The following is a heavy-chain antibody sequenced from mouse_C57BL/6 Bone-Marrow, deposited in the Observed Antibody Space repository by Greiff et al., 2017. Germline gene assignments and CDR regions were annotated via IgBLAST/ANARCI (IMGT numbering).Heavy chain of an antibody. J-gene: IGHJ2*01. D-gene: IGHD2-2*01. V-gene: IGHV1-50*01. CDR3: ARGGYEPSDY. CDR1: GYTFTSYW. Sequence: QVQLQQPGAELVKPGASVKLSCKASGYTFTSYWMQRVKQRPGQGLEWIGEIDPSDSYTNYNQKFKGKATLTVDTSSSTAYMQLSSLTSEDSAVYYCARGGYEPSDYWGQGTALTVSS. CDR2: IDPSDSYT.